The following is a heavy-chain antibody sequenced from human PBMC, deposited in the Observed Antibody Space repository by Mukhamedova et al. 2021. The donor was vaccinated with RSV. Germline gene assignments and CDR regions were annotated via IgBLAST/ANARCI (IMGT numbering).Heavy chain of an antibody. Sequence: QAPGKGLEWVSAITGGGRTAYYADSVQGRFTISRDNSRNTLFLQMHSLRPGDTAVYYCASYYYDTSGYVEYWGQGTLVTVST. CDR3: ASYYYDTSGYVEY. D-gene: IGHD3-22*01. CDR2: ITGGGRTA. J-gene: IGHJ4*02. V-gene: IGHV3-23*01.